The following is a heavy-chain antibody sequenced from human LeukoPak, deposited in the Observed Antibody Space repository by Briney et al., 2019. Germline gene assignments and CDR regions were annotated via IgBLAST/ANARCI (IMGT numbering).Heavy chain of an antibody. D-gene: IGHD4-23*01. CDR3: ARDPNGDYVGTFDF. Sequence: GGSLRLSCATSGFTFTKYAMMWVRQAPGKGLEWVSAIWGSGDDTAYADSVRGRFTISRDNSKNTLYLQMNTLRAEDTAVYYCARDPNGDYVGTFDFWGRGTMVTVSS. J-gene: IGHJ3*01. V-gene: IGHV3-23*01. CDR2: IWGSGDDT. CDR1: GFTFTKYA.